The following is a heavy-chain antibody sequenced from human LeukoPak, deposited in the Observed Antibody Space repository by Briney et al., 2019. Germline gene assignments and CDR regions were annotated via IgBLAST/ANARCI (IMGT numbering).Heavy chain of an antibody. CDR3: ASRTYYYDSSGYVEGWFDP. CDR2: INHSGST. D-gene: IGHD3-22*01. Sequence: SETLSLTCAVYGGSFNTYCWNWIRQPPGKGLEWIGEINHSGSTNYNPSLKSRVSISVDTSKNQFSLKLSSVTAADTAVYYCASRTYYYDSSGYVEGWFDPWGQEPWSPSPQ. J-gene: IGHJ5*02. CDR1: GGSFNTYC. V-gene: IGHV4-34*01.